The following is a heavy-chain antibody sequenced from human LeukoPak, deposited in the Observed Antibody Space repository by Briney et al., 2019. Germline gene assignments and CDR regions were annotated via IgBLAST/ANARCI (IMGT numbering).Heavy chain of an antibody. CDR1: GFTFSSYW. V-gene: IGHV3-7*01. CDR2: IKQDGSEK. Sequence: PGGSLRLSCAASGFTFSSYWMSWVRQAPGKGLEWVANIKQDGSEKYYVDSVKGRFTISRDNAKNSLYLQMNSLRAEDTAVYYCARWSHDSSGHFDYWGQGTLVTVSS. CDR3: ARWSHDSSGHFDY. D-gene: IGHD3-22*01. J-gene: IGHJ4*02.